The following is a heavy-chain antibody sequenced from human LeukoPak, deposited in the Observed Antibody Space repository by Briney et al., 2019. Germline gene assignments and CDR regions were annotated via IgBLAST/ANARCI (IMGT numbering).Heavy chain of an antibody. V-gene: IGHV3-53*01. CDR2: IYSGGST. J-gene: IGHJ6*03. Sequence: PGGSLRLSCAASGFTVSSSYMSWVRQAPGKGLEWVSVIYSGGSTYYADSVKGRFTISRDNSKNTLYLQMNSLRAEDTAVYYCARISMISNYYYYMDVWGKGTTVTVSS. D-gene: IGHD3/OR15-3a*01. CDR1: GFTVSSSY. CDR3: ARISMISNYYYYMDV.